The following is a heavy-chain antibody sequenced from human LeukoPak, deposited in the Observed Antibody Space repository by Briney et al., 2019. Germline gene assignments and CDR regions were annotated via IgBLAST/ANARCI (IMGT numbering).Heavy chain of an antibody. J-gene: IGHJ6*02. CDR3: AKDTNTPYYYYYGMDV. CDR1: GFTFSSYA. CDR2: ISGSGGST. Sequence: GRSLRLSCAASGFTFSSYAMSWVRQAPGKGLEWVSAISGSGGSTYYADSVKGRFTISRDNSKNTLYLQMNSLRAEDTAVYYCAKDTNTPYYYYYGMDVWGQGTTVTVSS. V-gene: IGHV3-23*01.